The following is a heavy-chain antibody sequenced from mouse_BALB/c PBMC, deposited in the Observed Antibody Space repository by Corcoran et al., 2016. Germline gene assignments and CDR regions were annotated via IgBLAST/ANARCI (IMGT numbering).Heavy chain of an antibody. D-gene: IGHD2-1*01. J-gene: IGHJ3*01. V-gene: IGHV1S136*01. CDR3: GRNGNYVGFAY. Sequence: EVQLQQSGPELVKPGASVKMSCKASGYTFTSYVMHWVKQKPGQGLEWIGYINPYNDGTKYNEKFKGKATLTSDKSSSTAYMELSSLTSEDSAVYYCGRNGNYVGFAYWGQGTLVTVSA. CDR1: GYTFTSYV. CDR2: INPYNDGT.